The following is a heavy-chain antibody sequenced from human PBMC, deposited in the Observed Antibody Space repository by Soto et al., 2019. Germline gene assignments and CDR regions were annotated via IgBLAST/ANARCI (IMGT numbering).Heavy chain of an antibody. CDR2: IFYSGGT. J-gene: IGHJ5*02. D-gene: IGHD3-10*01. V-gene: IGHV4-39*01. CDR1: GGSISSSGHY. CDR3: ARRSYGSGVDL. Sequence: QLQLQESGPGLVKPSEALSLTCTVSGGSISSSGHYRGWIRQTPGKGLEWIGNIFYSGGTHYNASFRSRVSISVDSSKNQLSLKVTSVTAADTAVYYCARRSYGSGVDLWGRGTLVTVSS.